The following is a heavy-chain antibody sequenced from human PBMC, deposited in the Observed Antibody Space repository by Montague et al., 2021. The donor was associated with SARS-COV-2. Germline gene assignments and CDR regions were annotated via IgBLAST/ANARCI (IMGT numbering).Heavy chain of an antibody. CDR3: AGLTAGDCSGGSCYWGTGFDY. J-gene: IGHJ4*02. V-gene: IGHV4-39*07. CDR1: GGSISSSSYY. D-gene: IGHD2-15*01. Sequence: SETLSLTCTVSGGSISSSSYYWGWLRQPPGKGLAWIGNIYYSGSTYYNPSLKSRVTISADTSKNQFSLKLSSVTAADTAVYYCAGLTAGDCSGGSCYWGTGFDYWGQGTLVTVSS. CDR2: IYYSGST.